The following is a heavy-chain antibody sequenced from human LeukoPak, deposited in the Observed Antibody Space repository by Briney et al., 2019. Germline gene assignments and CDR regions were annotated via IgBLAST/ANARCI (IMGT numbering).Heavy chain of an antibody. V-gene: IGHV5-51*01. CDR3: ARRGEAMDPFDY. CDR2: IYPGDSET. CDR1: GYSFTSNW. D-gene: IGHD5-18*01. J-gene: IGHJ4*02. Sequence: GESLKISCKGSGYSFTSNWIGWVRQMPGKGLEWMGIIYPGDSETTYSPSFQGQVTISADKSINTAYLQWSSLKASDTAIYYCARRGEAMDPFDYWGQGTLVTVSS.